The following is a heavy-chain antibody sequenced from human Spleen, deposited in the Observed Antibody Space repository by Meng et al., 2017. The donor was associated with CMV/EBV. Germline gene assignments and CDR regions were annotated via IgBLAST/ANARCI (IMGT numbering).Heavy chain of an antibody. CDR3: ARDPYATGWAG. CDR2: IHSSGST. CDR1: GGSISSGGYY. D-gene: IGHD6-19*01. V-gene: IGHV4-31*03. J-gene: IGHJ4*02. Sequence: VHMQGTGPGLVKPSRTPSLTCTVSGGSISSGGYYWSWIRQHPGKGLEWIGYIHSSGSTYYNPSLRGRVTISLDKSKNQFSPTLRSVTAADTAVYYCARDPYATGWAGWGQGTLVTVSS.